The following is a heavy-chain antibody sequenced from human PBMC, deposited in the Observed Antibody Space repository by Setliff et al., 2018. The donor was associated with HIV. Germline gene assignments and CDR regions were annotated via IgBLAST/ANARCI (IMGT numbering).Heavy chain of an antibody. Sequence: LSLTCTVSGGSISSGNYYWSWMRQPAGKGLEWIGHIYISRNTNHNPSLKSRVTILVDTSKNQFSLNPTSVTAADTAVYFCARGLWAPGLGEGAFDIWGQGTTVTVSS. J-gene: IGHJ3*02. CDR2: IYISRNT. V-gene: IGHV4-61*09. CDR1: GGSISSGNYY. D-gene: IGHD3-16*01. CDR3: ARGLWAPGLGEGAFDI.